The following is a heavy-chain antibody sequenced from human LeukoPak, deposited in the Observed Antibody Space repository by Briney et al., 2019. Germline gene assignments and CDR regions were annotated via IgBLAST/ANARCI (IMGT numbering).Heavy chain of an antibody. CDR3: ARSHGPNYYYYIDV. CDR2: ISAYNGNT. J-gene: IGHJ6*03. V-gene: IGHV1-18*01. Sequence: ASVKASCRASGYTFTSYGISWVRQAPGQGLEWMGWISAYNGNTNYAQKLQGRVTMTTDTSTSTAYMELRSLRSDDTAVYYCARSHGPNYYYYIDVWGKGTTVTVSS. CDR1: GYTFTSYG.